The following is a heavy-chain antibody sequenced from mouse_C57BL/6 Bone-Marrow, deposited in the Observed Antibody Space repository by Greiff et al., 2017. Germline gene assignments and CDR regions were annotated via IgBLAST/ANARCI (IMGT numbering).Heavy chain of an antibody. CDR2: ITPSNGGT. J-gene: IGHJ2*01. CDR3: ARRVGLLLRSYCDY. V-gene: IGHV1-53*01. Sequence: QVQLQQPGTELVKPGASVKLSCKASGYTFTSYWMHWVKQRPGQGLEWIGNITPSNGGTNYNEKFKSKATLTVDKSTSTAYMHLSSLTSEDSAVYYCARRVGLLLRSYCDYWGQGTTLTVSS. D-gene: IGHD1-1*01. CDR1: GYTFTSYW.